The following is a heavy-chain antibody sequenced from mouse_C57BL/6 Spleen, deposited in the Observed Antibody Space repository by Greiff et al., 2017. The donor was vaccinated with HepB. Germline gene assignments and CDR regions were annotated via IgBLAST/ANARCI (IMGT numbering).Heavy chain of an antibody. D-gene: IGHD1-1*01. J-gene: IGHJ2*01. CDR3: ARGPYYYGSSNYFDY. Sequence: KLVESEGGLVQPGRSMKLSCTASGFTFSDYYMAWVRQVPEKGLEWVANINYDGSSTYYLDSLKSRFIISRDNAKNILYLQMSSLKSEDTATYYCARGPYYYGSSNYFDYWGQGTTLTVSS. CDR2: INYDGSST. V-gene: IGHV5-16*01. CDR1: GFTFSDYY.